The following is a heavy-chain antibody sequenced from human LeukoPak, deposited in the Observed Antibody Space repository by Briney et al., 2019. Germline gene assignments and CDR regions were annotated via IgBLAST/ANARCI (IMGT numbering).Heavy chain of an antibody. CDR1: AYTFTGYY. D-gene: IGHD3-16*02. J-gene: IGHJ4*02. Sequence: ASVKLSFKASAYTFTGYYVHWVRHGPGQGLEWMGWVNPHSGDTNYAQNFQGRVTMTRGTSISTAYMELSRLTSDDTAVYYCAREKSYSFVDYWGEGTLVTVSS. CDR2: VNPHSGDT. V-gene: IGHV1-2*02. CDR3: AREKSYSFVDY.